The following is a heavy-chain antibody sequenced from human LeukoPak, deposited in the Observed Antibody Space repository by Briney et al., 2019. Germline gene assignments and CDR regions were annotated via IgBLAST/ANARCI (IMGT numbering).Heavy chain of an antibody. V-gene: IGHV3-11*04. CDR3: AGARYGYYADY. Sequence: PGGSLRLSCAASGFTLSDYYMSWIRQAPGKGLEWVSYINSRGDVIYHADSVKGRFTISRDNGKNVLYLQMNSLRVEDTAVYYCAGARYGYYADYWGQGTLVTVSS. CDR2: INSRGDVI. J-gene: IGHJ4*02. D-gene: IGHD3-3*01. CDR1: GFTLSDYY.